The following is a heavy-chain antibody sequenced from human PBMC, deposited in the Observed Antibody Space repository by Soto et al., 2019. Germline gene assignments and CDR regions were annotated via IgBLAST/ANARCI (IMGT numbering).Heavy chain of an antibody. V-gene: IGHV4-59*08. CDR2: VHHSWGS. CDR3: ARQGFGPLHGLVDV. CDR1: GGSISSYY. J-gene: IGHJ6*02. Sequence: QVQLQESGPGLVKPSETLSLSCTVSGGSISSYYWSWFRQSPGKRMEWIGYVHHSWGSSYNPSLQSRAAISLATAKSQFSRKVTSVTATDTAVYYCARQGFGPLHGLVDVWGQGTTVTVSS. D-gene: IGHD3-10*01.